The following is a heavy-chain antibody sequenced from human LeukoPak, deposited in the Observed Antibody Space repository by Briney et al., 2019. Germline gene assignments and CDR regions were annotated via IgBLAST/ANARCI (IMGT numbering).Heavy chain of an antibody. CDR1: GGSISSGDYY. CDR2: IYYSGST. Sequence: SETLSLTCTVSGGSISSGDYYWSWIRQPPGKGLEWIGYIYYSGSTYYNPSLKSRVTISVDTSKNQFSLKLSSVTAADTAMYYCARDGRYYYYGMDVWGQGTTVTVSS. CDR3: ARDGRYYYYGMDV. J-gene: IGHJ6*02. V-gene: IGHV4-30-4*01.